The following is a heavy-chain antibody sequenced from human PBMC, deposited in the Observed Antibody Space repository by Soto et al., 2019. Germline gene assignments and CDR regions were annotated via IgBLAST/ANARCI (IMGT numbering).Heavy chain of an antibody. CDR1: GFTFSSYG. V-gene: IGHV3-33*01. CDR3: ARPLVRGEPWCGMDV. CDR2: IWYDGSNK. J-gene: IGHJ6*02. D-gene: IGHD3-10*01. Sequence: GGSLRLSCAASGFTFSSYGMHWVRQAPGKGLEWVAVIWYDGSNKYYADSVKGRFTISRDNSKNTLYLQMNSLRAEDTAVYYCARPLVRGEPWCGMDVWGQGTTVTVSS.